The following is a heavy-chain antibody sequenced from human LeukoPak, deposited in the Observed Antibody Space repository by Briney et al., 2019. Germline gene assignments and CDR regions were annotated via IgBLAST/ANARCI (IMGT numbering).Heavy chain of an antibody. J-gene: IGHJ6*03. CDR1: GFAFSRHG. D-gene: IGHD3-10*01. CDR3: AKGVGGSANYYYMDV. V-gene: IGHV3-30*02. Sequence: GRSLRLSCAASGFAFSRHGIHWVRQAPGKGLEWVAFIPYDGSNKFYADSVKGRFTISRDNSKNTLYLQMNSLRAEDTALYYCAKGVGGSANYYYMDVWGKGTTVTVSS. CDR2: IPYDGSNK.